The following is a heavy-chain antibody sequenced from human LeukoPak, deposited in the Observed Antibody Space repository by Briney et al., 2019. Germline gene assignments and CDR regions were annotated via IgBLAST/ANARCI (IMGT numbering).Heavy chain of an antibody. CDR1: GFTFSRYS. V-gene: IGHV3-21*01. CDR3: GGALSLIDSSSGGGGY. D-gene: IGHD6-6*01. J-gene: IGHJ4*02. CDR2: ISISSNYK. Sequence: NTGGSLRLSCAASGFTFSRYSMNWVRQAPGKGLEWVSSISISSNYKYYPDSLKGRFTISRDNAKNSLYLQMNSLRAEDTAVYYCGGALSLIDSSSGGGGYWGQGTLVTVSS.